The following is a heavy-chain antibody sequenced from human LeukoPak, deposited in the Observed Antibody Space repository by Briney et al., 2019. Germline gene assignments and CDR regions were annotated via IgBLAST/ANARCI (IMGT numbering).Heavy chain of an antibody. CDR1: GYIFSSYW. J-gene: IGHJ6*03. V-gene: IGHV5-51*01. CDR2: IYPGDSDT. CDR3: ARRDYGDYYMDV. Sequence: GESLNISCTASGYIFSSYWIGGVRQTPRKGLEWMGIIYPGDSDTRYSPSFQGQVTISADKSISTAYLQWSSLKASDSAMYYCARRDYGDYYMDVWGKGTTVTVSS. D-gene: IGHD4-17*01.